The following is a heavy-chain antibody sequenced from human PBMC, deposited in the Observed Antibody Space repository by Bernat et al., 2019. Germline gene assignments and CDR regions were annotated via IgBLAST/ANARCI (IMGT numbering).Heavy chain of an antibody. CDR3: VRGVVSITFFELYYFDY. J-gene: IGHJ4*02. D-gene: IGHD3-3*01. CDR1: GFTFSSYG. Sequence: QVQLVESGGGVVQPGRSLRLSCAASGFTFSSYGMHWVRQAPGKGLEWVAAISYDGSNKYYADSVKGRFTISRDNSKNTLYLQMNSLRAEDTAVYYCVRGVVSITFFELYYFDYWGQGTLVTVSS. V-gene: IGHV3-30*03. CDR2: ISYDGSNK.